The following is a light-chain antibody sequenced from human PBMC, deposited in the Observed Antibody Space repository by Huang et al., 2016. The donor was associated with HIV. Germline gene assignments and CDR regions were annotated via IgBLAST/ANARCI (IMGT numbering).Light chain of an antibody. J-gene: IGKJ1*01. CDR3: QQYAGSPWT. CDR1: QSISADY. CDR2: AAS. V-gene: IGKV3-20*01. Sequence: EIVLTQSPGTLSLSPGERATLSCRASQSISADYLAWYQQKPGQAPRLLIYAASSTATGIPDRFSGSGSGTDFTLTIYRLEPEYFAVYFCQQYAGSPWTFGQGTKVEIK.